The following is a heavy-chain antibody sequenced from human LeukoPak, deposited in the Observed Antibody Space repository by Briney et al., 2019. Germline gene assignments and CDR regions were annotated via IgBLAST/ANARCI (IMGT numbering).Heavy chain of an antibody. J-gene: IGHJ6*03. V-gene: IGHV4-61*02. D-gene: IGHD3-10*01. CDR2: IYTSGST. Sequence: PSETLSLTCTVSGGSISSGRYYWSWIRQPAGKGLEWIGRIYTSGSTNYNPSLKSRVTISVDTSKNQFSLKLSSVTAADTAVYYCARLTTLVRGLDYYYYYYVDVWGKGTTVTISS. CDR3: ARLTTLVRGLDYYYYYYVDV. CDR1: GGSISSGRYY.